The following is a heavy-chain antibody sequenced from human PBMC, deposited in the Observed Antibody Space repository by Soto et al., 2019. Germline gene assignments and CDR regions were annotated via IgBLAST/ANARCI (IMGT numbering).Heavy chain of an antibody. D-gene: IGHD4-17*01. CDR2: ISYDGSNK. CDR3: ARNPTAQYGDYEVAY. Sequence: GGSLRLSCAASGVTLSSYAMHWVRQAPGKGLEWVAVISYDGSNKYYADSVKGRFTISRDNSKNTLYLQMNSLRAEDTAVYYCARNPTAQYGDYEVAYWGQGTLVTV. V-gene: IGHV3-30-3*01. CDR1: GVTLSSYA. J-gene: IGHJ4*02.